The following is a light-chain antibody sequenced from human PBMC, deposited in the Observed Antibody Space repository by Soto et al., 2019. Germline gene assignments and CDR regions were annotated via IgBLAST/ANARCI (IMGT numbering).Light chain of an antibody. CDR3: SSYTSSSTVV. CDR2: EVS. J-gene: IGLJ3*02. V-gene: IGLV2-14*01. Sequence: QSALTQPASVSGSPGQSITLSCTGTSSDIGGYNYVSWYQQHPGKAPKLMIYEVSDRPSGISNRFSGSKSANTASLTISGLQAEDEDDYYCSSYTSSSTVVFGGGT. CDR1: SSDIGGYNY.